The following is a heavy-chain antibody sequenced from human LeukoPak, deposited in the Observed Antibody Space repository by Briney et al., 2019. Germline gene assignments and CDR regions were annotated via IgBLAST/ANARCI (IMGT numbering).Heavy chain of an antibody. D-gene: IGHD1/OR15-1a*01. CDR1: GGSISSYY. V-gene: IGHV4-59*08. J-gene: IGHJ4*02. Sequence: PSETLSLTCTVSGGSISSYYWSWIRQPPGKGLEWIGYIYYSGSTNYNPSLKSRVTISVDTSKNQFSLKLSSVTAADTAVYYCARRSITGTVNYWGQGTLVTVSS. CDR3: ARRSITGTVNY. CDR2: IYYSGST.